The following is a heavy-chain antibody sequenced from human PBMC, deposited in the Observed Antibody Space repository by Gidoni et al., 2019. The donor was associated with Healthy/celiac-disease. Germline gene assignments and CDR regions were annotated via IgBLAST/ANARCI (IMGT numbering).Heavy chain of an antibody. CDR3: ARDPGYYDSSGYYYYFDY. J-gene: IGHJ4*02. CDR2: SSSSSSTR. CDR1: GSTFSSYR. Sequence: EVQLVESGGGLVQPGGSLRLSCAASGSTFSSYRMNWVRQAPGKGLEWVSYSSSSSSTRYYADSVKGRFTISRDNAKNSLYLQMNSLRDEDTAVYYCARDPGYYDSSGYYYYFDYWGQGTLVTLSS. D-gene: IGHD3-22*01. V-gene: IGHV3-48*02.